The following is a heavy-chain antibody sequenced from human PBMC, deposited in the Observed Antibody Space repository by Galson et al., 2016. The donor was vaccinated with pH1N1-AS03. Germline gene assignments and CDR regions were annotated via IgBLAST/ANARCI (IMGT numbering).Heavy chain of an antibody. V-gene: IGHV2-5*02. Sequence: ALVKPTQTLTLTCSFSGFSLSTGGVHVAWIRQPPGKALEWLALIFWDGETRYRPSLTSRLTITKDTAKNEVVLTMPKMDPVDKATYYFARSTHVNAGLDFWGQGTLVTVSS. J-gene: IGHJ4*02. D-gene: IGHD2-8*01. CDR2: IFWDGET. CDR1: GFSLSTGGVH. CDR3: ARSTHVNAGLDF.